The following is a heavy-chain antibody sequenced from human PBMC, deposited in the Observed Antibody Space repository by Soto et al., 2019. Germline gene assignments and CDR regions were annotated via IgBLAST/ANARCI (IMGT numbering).Heavy chain of an antibody. D-gene: IGHD4-4*01. V-gene: IGHV1-69*08. CDR2: IIPIIGLI. CDR3: AGDPDSHYNDSHASSYP. CDR1: GGTFSTYT. Sequence: QVQLVRSGAEVKKPGSSVKVSCKASGGTFSTYTITWVRQAPGQGLEWMGRIIPIIGLINYAQKFQGRVTISADKFTGTAYMELTGLRSDDTAVYYCAGDPDSHYNDSHASSYPWGQGTLVTVSS. J-gene: IGHJ5*02.